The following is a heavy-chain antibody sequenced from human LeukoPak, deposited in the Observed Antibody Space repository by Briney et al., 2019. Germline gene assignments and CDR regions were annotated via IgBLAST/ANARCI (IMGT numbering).Heavy chain of an antibody. J-gene: IGHJ4*02. CDR2: ISSSSSTI. CDR1: GFTFSSYS. CDR3: ARVSGGYCSSTSCYTDY. Sequence: GGSLRLSCAASGFTFSSYSMNWVRQAPGKGLEWVSYISSSSSTIYYADSVKGRFTISRDNAKNSLYLQTNSLRAEDTAVYYCARVSGGYCSSTSCYTDYWGQGTLVTVSS. V-gene: IGHV3-48*01. D-gene: IGHD2-2*02.